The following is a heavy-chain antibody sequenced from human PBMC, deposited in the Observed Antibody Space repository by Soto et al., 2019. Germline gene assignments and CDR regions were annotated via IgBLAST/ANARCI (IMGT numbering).Heavy chain of an antibody. CDR1: GGSISPYY. CDR3: ARVDYDFWSGYPYYHYGMDV. V-gene: IGHV4-59*01. J-gene: IGHJ6*02. Sequence: SETLSLTCTVSGGSISPYYWSWIRQPPGKGLEWVGYIYYAGTTSYNPSLKSRVTISVDTSKNQFSLKLSSVTAADTAVYYCARVDYDFWSGYPYYHYGMDVWGQGTTVTVSS. CDR2: IYYAGTT. D-gene: IGHD3-3*01.